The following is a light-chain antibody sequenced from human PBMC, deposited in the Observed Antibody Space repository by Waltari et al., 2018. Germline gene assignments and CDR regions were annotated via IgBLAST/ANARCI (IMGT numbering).Light chain of an antibody. V-gene: IGKV2-28*01. Sequence: DIVMTQSPLSLPVTPGEPASISCRASQSLLHSNGYNYLDWYVQKPGQSPQLLTYLGSNRASGVPGRVNGSGSGTDFTLKISRVEAEDVGIYYCMQALQTRRFGPGTKVDIK. CDR2: LGS. CDR1: QSLLHSNGYNY. J-gene: IGKJ3*01. CDR3: MQALQTRR.